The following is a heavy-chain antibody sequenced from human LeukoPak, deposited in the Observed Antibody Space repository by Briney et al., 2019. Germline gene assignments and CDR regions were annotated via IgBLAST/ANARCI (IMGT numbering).Heavy chain of an antibody. D-gene: IGHD4-23*01. J-gene: IGHJ4*02. CDR3: ARDIDYGGNSVVLDY. V-gene: IGHV3-30-3*01. CDR1: GFTFSSYA. Sequence: GSLRLSCAASGFTFSSYAMHWVRQAPGKGLEWVAVISYDGSNKYYADSVKGRFTISRDNSKNTLYLQMNSLRAEDTAVYYCARDIDYGGNSVVLDYWGQGTLVTVSS. CDR2: ISYDGSNK.